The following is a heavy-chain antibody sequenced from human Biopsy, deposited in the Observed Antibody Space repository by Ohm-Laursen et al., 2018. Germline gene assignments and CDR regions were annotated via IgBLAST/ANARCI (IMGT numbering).Heavy chain of an antibody. CDR2: IYTSGST. V-gene: IGHV4-4*07. CDR1: GGSISSYY. Sequence: GTLSLTCTVSGGSISSYYWNWIRQPAGKGLEWIGRIYTSGSTNFNPSLKSRVTMSIDTSKNQFSLRLSSVTVADTAVFYCARRGSGGRSFDYWGQGSLVTVSS. D-gene: IGHD2-15*01. CDR3: ARRGSGGRSFDY. J-gene: IGHJ4*02.